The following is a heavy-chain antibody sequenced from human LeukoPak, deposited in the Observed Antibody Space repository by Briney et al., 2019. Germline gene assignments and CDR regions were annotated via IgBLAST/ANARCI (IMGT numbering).Heavy chain of an antibody. D-gene: IGHD5-18*01. Sequence: GGSLRLSCAASGFTFDDYAMNWVRQVPGRGLEWVSGINWDGRITEYADSVKDRFTISRQNTKNSLYLYMNNLGGEDTALYFCARGSVQLWLRDAYYYMDVWGKGTTVTVSS. CDR1: GFTFDDYA. V-gene: IGHV3-20*04. J-gene: IGHJ6*03. CDR3: ARGSVQLWLRDAYYYMDV. CDR2: INWDGRIT.